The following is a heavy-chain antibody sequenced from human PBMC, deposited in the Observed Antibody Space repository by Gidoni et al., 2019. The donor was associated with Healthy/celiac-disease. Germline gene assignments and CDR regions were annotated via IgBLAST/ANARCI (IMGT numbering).Heavy chain of an antibody. CDR2: ISYDGSNK. CDR3: ARDQLGYCSGGSCRNYYYYGMDV. D-gene: IGHD2-15*01. CDR1: GFTFSSYA. Sequence: QVQLVESGGGVVQPGWSLRLPCAASGFTFSSYAMHWVRQAPGKGLEWVAVISYDGSNKYYADSVKGRFTISRDNSKNTLYLQMNSLRAEDTAVYYCARDQLGYCSGGSCRNYYYYGMDVWGQGTTVTVSS. J-gene: IGHJ6*02. V-gene: IGHV3-30-3*01.